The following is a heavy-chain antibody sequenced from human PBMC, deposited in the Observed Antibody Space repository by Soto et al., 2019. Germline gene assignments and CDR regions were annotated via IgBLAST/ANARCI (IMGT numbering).Heavy chain of an antibody. Sequence: TPSLTCTVSGGSISSSSYYWGWIRQPPGKGLELIGSIYYSGSTYYNPSLKSRVTISVDTSKNQFSLKLSSVTAADTAVYYCARPIELLWFGELLYSGHFDYWGQGALVTVSS. CDR3: ARPIELLWFGELLYSGHFDY. V-gene: IGHV4-39*01. D-gene: IGHD3-10*01. CDR1: GGSISSSSYY. CDR2: IYYSGST. J-gene: IGHJ4*02.